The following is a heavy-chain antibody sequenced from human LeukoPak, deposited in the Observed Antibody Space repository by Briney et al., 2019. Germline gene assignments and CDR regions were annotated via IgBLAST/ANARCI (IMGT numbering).Heavy chain of an antibody. CDR2: MNPNSGNT. Sequence: ASVKVSCKASGYTFTSYDINWVRQATGQGLEWMGWMNPNSGNTGYAQKFPGRVTMTRNTSITTAYMEFSSLSSEDTDLYYCASPFQSGARDFDYWGQGTLVTVSS. CDR1: GYTFTSYD. CDR3: ASPFQSGARDFDY. J-gene: IGHJ4*02. D-gene: IGHD1-26*01. V-gene: IGHV1-8*01.